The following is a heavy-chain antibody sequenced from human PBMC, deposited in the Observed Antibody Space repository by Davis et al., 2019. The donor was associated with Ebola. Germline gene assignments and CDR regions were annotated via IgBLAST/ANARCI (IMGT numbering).Heavy chain of an antibody. CDR1: GYIFSNYG. V-gene: IGHV1-18*04. Sequence: AASVKVSCKTSGYIFSNYGINWVRQAPGQGLEWMGWISSYNGNTKYSQKFQGRVTITRDTSASTAYMELSSLRSEDTAVYYCARSSGYYYGFDYWGQGTLVTVSS. D-gene: IGHD3-22*01. CDR2: ISSYNGNT. CDR3: ARSSGYYYGFDY. J-gene: IGHJ4*02.